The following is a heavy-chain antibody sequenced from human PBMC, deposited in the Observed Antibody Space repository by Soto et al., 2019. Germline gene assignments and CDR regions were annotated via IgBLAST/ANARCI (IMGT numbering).Heavy chain of an antibody. CDR2: INHSGST. CDR1: GGSFSGYY. V-gene: IGHV4-34*01. CDR3: ASDNWNDADAFDI. J-gene: IGHJ3*02. Sequence: QVQLQQWGAGLLKPSETLSLTCAVYGGSFSGYYWSWIRQPPGKGLEWIGEINHSGSTNYNPSLKCRVTISVDTSKNQFSLKLSSVTAADTAVYYCASDNWNDADAFDIWGQGTMVTVSS. D-gene: IGHD1-1*01.